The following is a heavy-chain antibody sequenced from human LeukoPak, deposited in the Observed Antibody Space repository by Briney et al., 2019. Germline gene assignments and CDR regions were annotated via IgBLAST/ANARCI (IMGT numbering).Heavy chain of an antibody. V-gene: IGHV4-61*02. CDR3: ARGREYNWIHGPRLAAFDI. J-gene: IGHJ3*02. Sequence: PSQTLSLTCTVSGGSIGSGSYYWSWIRQPAGKGLEWIGRIYTSGSTNYNPSLKSRVTISVDTSKNQFSLKLSSVTAADTAVYYCARGREYNWIHGPRLAAFDIWGQGTMVTVSS. CDR1: GGSIGSGSYY. CDR2: IYTSGST. D-gene: IGHD1-1*01.